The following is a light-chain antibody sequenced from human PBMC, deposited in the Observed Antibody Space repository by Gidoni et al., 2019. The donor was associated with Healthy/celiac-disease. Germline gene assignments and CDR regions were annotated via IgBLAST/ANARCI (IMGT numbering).Light chain of an antibody. CDR2: DAS. CDR1: QSVSSY. J-gene: IGKJ5*01. Sequence: EIVLTQSPATLSLSPGERATLSCRASQSVSSYLAWYQQKPGQAPRLLIYDASNRATGIPARFSGSGSGTDFTLTISSLEPECFTVYYCQQRSNWPITFGQGTRLEIK. V-gene: IGKV3-11*01. CDR3: QQRSNWPIT.